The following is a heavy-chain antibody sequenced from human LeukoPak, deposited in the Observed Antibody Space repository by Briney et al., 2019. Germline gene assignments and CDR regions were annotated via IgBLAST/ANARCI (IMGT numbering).Heavy chain of an antibody. J-gene: IGHJ3*02. V-gene: IGHV3-30*18. Sequence: GGSLRLSCAASGFTFSSYGMHWVRQAPGKELEWVAVISYDGSNKYYADSVKGRFTISRDNSKNTLYLQMNSLRAEDTAVYYCAKKSYYCGSDDAFDIWGQGTMVTVSS. D-gene: IGHD3-10*01. CDR2: ISYDGSNK. CDR1: GFTFSSYG. CDR3: AKKSYYCGSDDAFDI.